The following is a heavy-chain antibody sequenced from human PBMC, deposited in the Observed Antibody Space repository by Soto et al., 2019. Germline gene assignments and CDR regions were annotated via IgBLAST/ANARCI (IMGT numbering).Heavy chain of an antibody. CDR3: ARGSTVTTTDAFDI. CDR2: IYSGGST. V-gene: IGHV3-66*01. Sequence: GGSLRLSCAASGFTFSDYYMSWVRQAPGKGLEWVSVIYSGGSTYYADSVKGRFTISRDNSKNTLYLQMNSLRAEDTAVYYCARGSTVTTTDAFDIWGQGTMVTVSS. D-gene: IGHD4-17*01. J-gene: IGHJ3*02. CDR1: GFTFSDYY.